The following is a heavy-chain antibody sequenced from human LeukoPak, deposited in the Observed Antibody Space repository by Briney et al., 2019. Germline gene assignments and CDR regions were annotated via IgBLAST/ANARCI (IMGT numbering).Heavy chain of an antibody. CDR2: IKQDGSEK. J-gene: IGHJ4*02. D-gene: IGHD1-26*01. CDR3: ARDLKILVGATTFDS. CDR1: GFTFSSYW. Sequence: GGSLRLSCAASGFTFSSYWMSWVRQAPGKGLEWVANIKQDGSEKYYVDSVKGRFTISRDNAKNSLYLQMNSLRAEDTAVYFCARDLKILVGATTFDSRGQGTLVTVPS. V-gene: IGHV3-7*01.